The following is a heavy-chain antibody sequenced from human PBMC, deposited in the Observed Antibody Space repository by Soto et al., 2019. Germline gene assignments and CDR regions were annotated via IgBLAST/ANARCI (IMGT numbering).Heavy chain of an antibody. V-gene: IGHV1-69*13. Sequence: SVKVSCKASGGTFSSSAISWVRQAPGQGLEWMGGVIPIFGTANYAQKFQGRVTITADESTSTAYMELSSLRSDDTAVYYCARGAAGRGAPGAESYYYGLDVWGQGTTVTVSS. CDR3: ARGAAGRGAPGAESYYYGLDV. D-gene: IGHD6-13*01. CDR1: GGTFSSSA. J-gene: IGHJ6*02. CDR2: VIPIFGTA.